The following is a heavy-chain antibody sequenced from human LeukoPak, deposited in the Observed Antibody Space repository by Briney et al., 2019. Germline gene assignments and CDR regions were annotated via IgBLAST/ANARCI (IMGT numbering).Heavy chain of an antibody. J-gene: IGHJ4*02. CDR3: ARQNDYGDYFDY. CDR2: IYYSGST. Sequence: SETLSLTCTVSGGSISNYYWSWIRQPPGKGLEWIGFIYYSGSTNYNPSLKSRVTISVDTSKNQFSLKVRSVTPADTAVYYCARQNDYGDYFDYWGQGTLVTVSS. D-gene: IGHD4-17*01. CDR1: GGSISNYY. V-gene: IGHV4-59*01.